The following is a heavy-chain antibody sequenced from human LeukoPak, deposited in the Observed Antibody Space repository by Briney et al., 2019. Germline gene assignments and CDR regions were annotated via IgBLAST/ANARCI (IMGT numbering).Heavy chain of an antibody. CDR2: ISYDGSNK. CDR3: LSYGSGSGGFDY. D-gene: IGHD3-10*01. CDR1: GFTFSSHA. Sequence: GGSLRLSCAASGFTFSSHAMHWVRQAPGKGLEWVAVISYDGSNKYYADSVKGRFTISRDNSKNTLYLQMNSLRAEDTAVYYCLSYGSGSGGFDYWGQGTLVTVSS. J-gene: IGHJ4*02. V-gene: IGHV3-30-3*01.